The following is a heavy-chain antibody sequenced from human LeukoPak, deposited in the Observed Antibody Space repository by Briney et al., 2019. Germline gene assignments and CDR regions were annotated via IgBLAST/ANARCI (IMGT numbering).Heavy chain of an antibody. Sequence: GESLKISCKASGYSFTSYWIGWVRQMPGKGLEWMGIIYPGDSDTRYSPSFQGQVTISADKSINTAYLQWSSLKASDTAIYYCARRQGCSSTSCPPDYWGQGTLVTVSP. D-gene: IGHD2-2*01. CDR1: GYSFTSYW. CDR2: IYPGDSDT. V-gene: IGHV5-51*01. CDR3: ARRQGCSSTSCPPDY. J-gene: IGHJ4*02.